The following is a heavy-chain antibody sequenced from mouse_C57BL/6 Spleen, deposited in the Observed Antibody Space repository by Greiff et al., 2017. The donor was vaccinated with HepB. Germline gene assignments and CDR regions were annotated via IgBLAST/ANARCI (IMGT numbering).Heavy chain of an antibody. Sequence: QVQLKQPGAELVRPGSSVKLSCKASGYTFTSYWMDWVKQRPGQGLEWIGNIYPSDSETHYNQKFKDKATLTVDKSSSTAYMQLSSLTSEDSAVYYCARIPYGSSYYFDYWGQGTTLTVSS. J-gene: IGHJ2*01. CDR3: ARIPYGSSYYFDY. D-gene: IGHD1-1*01. V-gene: IGHV1-61*01. CDR2: IYPSDSET. CDR1: GYTFTSYW.